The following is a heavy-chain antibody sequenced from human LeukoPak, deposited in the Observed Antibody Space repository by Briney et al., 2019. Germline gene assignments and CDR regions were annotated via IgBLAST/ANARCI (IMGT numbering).Heavy chain of an antibody. Sequence: SETLSLTCTVSGCSISSYYWSWIRQPPGKGLEWLGYIYYSGSTNYNPSLKSRVTISVDTSKNQFSLKLSSLTAADTAVYYCARIYYYGSEYYFDYWGQGTLVTVSS. V-gene: IGHV4-59*01. CDR1: GCSISSYY. J-gene: IGHJ4*02. D-gene: IGHD3-10*01. CDR2: IYYSGST. CDR3: ARIYYYGSEYYFDY.